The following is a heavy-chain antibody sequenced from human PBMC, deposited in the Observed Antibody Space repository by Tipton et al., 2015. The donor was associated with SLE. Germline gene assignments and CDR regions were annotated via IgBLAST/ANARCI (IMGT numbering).Heavy chain of an antibody. CDR3: ARPGITMVQGVTPGAFDI. V-gene: IGHV3-53*04. CDR2: IYSGGST. Sequence: QLVQSGGGLVQPGGSLRLSCAASGFTVSSNYMSWVRQAPGKGLEWVSVIYSGGSTYYADSVKGRFTISRDNSKNTLYLQMNSLRAEDTAVYYCARPGITMVQGVTPGAFDIWGQATMVTVSS. D-gene: IGHD3-10*01. J-gene: IGHJ3*02. CDR1: GFTVSSNY.